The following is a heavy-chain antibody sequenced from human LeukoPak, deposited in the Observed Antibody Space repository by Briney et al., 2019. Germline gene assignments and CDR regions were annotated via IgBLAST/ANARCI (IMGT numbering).Heavy chain of an antibody. V-gene: IGHV3-15*01. D-gene: IGHD2-2*01. CDR3: TTDQYSGTMTFDY. CDR2: IKSKTDGGTT. Sequence: GGSLRLSCAASGFTFNNAWMSWVRQAPGKGLEWVGRIKSKTDGGTTDYAAPVKGRFTISRDDSKDTLYLRMNSLKIEDTAAYYCTTDQYSGTMTFDYWGQGALVTVSS. CDR1: GFTFNNAW. J-gene: IGHJ4*02.